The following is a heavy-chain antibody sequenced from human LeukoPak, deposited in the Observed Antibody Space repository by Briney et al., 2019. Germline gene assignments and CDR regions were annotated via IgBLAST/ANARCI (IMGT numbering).Heavy chain of an antibody. D-gene: IGHD3-22*01. CDR2: ISPGGGPT. CDR1: GFPFSSHG. V-gene: IGHV3-23*01. J-gene: IGHJ5*02. Sequence: PGGSLRLSCAGSGFPFSSHGMNWVRQAPGKGLEWVSGISPGGGPTYYADSVKGRFTISRDDVKSTLYLQMKNLRAEDTAVYYCARELVVISDDEAPNWFDPWGQGTLVTVSS. CDR3: ARELVVISDDEAPNWFDP.